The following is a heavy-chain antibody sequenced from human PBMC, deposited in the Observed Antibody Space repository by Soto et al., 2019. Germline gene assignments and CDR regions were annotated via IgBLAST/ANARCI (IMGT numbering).Heavy chain of an antibody. CDR1: GFTFSTYW. Sequence: EVQLVESGGGLVQPGGSLRLSCAATGFTFSTYWMHWVRQGPGKGLVWASRISTDGSSTNYADSVKGRFTISRDNAKSTLYLQMNSLRAEDTAVYYCARATGSNYPFDYWGQGSLVTVSS. CDR2: ISTDGSST. D-gene: IGHD4-4*01. J-gene: IGHJ4*02. CDR3: ARATGSNYPFDY. V-gene: IGHV3-74*01.